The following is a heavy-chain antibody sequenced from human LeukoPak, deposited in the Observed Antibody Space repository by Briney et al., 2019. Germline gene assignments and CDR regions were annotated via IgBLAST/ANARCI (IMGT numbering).Heavy chain of an antibody. CDR3: ASGGIYYGAAFDF. J-gene: IGHJ4*02. CDR1: GFTFSSYW. CDR2: IKQDGSEK. V-gene: IGHV3-7*03. D-gene: IGHD1-26*01. Sequence: GGSLRLSCAASGFTFSSYWMSWVRQAPGKGLEWVANIKQDGSEKYYVDSVKGRLTISRDNAKNSLYLQMNSLRAEDTALYYCASGGIYYGAAFDFWGQGSLVTVSS.